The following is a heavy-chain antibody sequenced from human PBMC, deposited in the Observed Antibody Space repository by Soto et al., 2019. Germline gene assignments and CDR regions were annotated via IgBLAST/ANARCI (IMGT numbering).Heavy chain of an antibody. CDR3: ARESGRSRYYFDY. D-gene: IGHD2-15*01. J-gene: IGHJ4*02. CDR1: GGSISSYY. Sequence: PSETLSLTCTVSGGSISSYYWSWIRQPPGKGLEWIGYIYYSGSTNYNPSLKSRVTISVDTSKNQFSLKLSSVTAADTAVYYCARESGRSRYYFDYWGQGTLVTVSS. V-gene: IGHV4-59*12. CDR2: IYYSGST.